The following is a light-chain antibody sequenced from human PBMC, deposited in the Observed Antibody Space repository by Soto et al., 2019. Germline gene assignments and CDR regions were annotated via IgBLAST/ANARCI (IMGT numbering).Light chain of an antibody. Sequence: EIVLTQSPATLSLSPGERATLSCRASQSVNDYLAWYQQKPGQAPRLLIYGASNRATGIPLRFSGSGSETDFTLTISSLENEDFAVYYCQHRGRWPRTFGQGTKLEIK. CDR1: QSVNDY. CDR2: GAS. V-gene: IGKV3-11*01. J-gene: IGKJ2*01. CDR3: QHRGRWPRT.